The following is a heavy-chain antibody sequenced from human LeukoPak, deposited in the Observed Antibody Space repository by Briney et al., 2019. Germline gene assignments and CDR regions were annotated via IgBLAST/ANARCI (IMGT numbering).Heavy chain of an antibody. J-gene: IGHJ6*02. CDR1: GYTFTSYY. V-gene: IGHV1-46*01. CDR2: INPSGGST. Sequence: ASVKVSCKASGYTFTSYYMHWVRQAPGQGLEWMGIINPSGGSTSYAQKFQGRVTMTRDTSTSTVYMELSSLRSEDTAVYYCAKDGGYCTSANCFDYYYGLDVWGQGTTVIVSS. D-gene: IGHD2-2*01. CDR3: AKDGGYCTSANCFDYYYGLDV.